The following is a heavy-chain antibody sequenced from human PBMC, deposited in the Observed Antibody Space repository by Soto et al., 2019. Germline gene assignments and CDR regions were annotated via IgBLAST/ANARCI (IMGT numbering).Heavy chain of an antibody. CDR1: GFTFGDYA. Sequence: LRLSCTASGFTFGDYAMSWVRQAPGKGLEWVGFIRSKAYGGTTEYAASVKGRFTISRDDSKSIAYLQMNSLKTEDTAVYYCNANILTGYYNGYYYYGMDVWGQGTTVTVSS. J-gene: IGHJ6*02. V-gene: IGHV3-49*04. CDR3: NANILTGYYNGYYYYGMDV. D-gene: IGHD3-9*01. CDR2: IRSKAYGGTT.